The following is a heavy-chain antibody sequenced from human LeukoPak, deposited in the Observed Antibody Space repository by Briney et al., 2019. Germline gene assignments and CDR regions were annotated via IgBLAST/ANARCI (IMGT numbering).Heavy chain of an antibody. CDR3: ARERLNDILTGYYLNSFAY. J-gene: IGHJ4*02. D-gene: IGHD3-9*01. V-gene: IGHV4-34*01. CDR1: GGSFSGYY. CDR2: INHSGST. Sequence: SETLSLTCAVYGGSFSGYYWSWIRQPPGKWLEWIGEINHSGSTNYNPSLKSRVTISVDASKNQFSLKLSSVTAADTAVYYCARERLNDILTGYYLNSFAYWGQGTLVTVSS.